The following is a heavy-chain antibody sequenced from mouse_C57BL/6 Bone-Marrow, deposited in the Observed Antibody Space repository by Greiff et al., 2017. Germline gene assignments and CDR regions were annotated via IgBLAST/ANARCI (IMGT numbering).Heavy chain of an antibody. CDR3: TERVYYRCWFAD. D-gene: IGHD2-14*01. V-gene: IGHV6-3*01. CDR1: GFTFSNYW. Sequence: EVHLVESGGGLVQPGGSMKLSCVASGFTFSNYWMNWVRQSPEKGLEWVAQIRLKSDNYATHYAESVKGRFTISRDDSKSSFYLQMNNLRAEDTGIYYCTERVYYRCWFADWGQGALVTVAA. J-gene: IGHJ3*01. CDR2: IRLKSDNYAT.